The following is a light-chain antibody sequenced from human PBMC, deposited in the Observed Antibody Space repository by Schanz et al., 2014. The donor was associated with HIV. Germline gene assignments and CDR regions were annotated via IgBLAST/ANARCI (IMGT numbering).Light chain of an antibody. J-gene: IGLJ2*01. CDR1: SSDVGDYNY. CDR3: SSYAGSNNLVV. V-gene: IGLV2-8*01. Sequence: QSVLTQPPSASGSPGQSVTISCTGTSSDVGDYNYVSWYQQHPGKAPKLMIYEVTKRPSGVPDRFSGSKSGNTASLTVSGLQAEDEGDYYCSSYAGSNNLVVFGGGTKLTVL. CDR2: EVT.